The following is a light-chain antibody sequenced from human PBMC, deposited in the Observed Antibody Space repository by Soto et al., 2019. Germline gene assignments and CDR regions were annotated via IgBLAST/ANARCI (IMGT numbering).Light chain of an antibody. CDR1: SSDVGGYNY. CDR2: DVS. V-gene: IGLV2-11*01. J-gene: IGLJ3*02. CDR3: CSYAGSYV. Sequence: QSALTQPRSVSGSPGQSVTIPCTGTSSDVGGYNYVSWYQQHPGKAPKLMIYDVSKRPSGVPDRFSGSKSGNTASLTISGLQAEDEADYYCCSYAGSYVFGGGTKLTVL.